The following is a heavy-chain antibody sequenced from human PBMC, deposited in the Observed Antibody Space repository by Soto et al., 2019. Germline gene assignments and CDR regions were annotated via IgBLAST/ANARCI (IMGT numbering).Heavy chain of an antibody. CDR3: ARSPSWVVITGYFDY. Sequence: ETLSVTCTVAGDSSIRGDWFWSWKRQTPGKGLEWIGYIYYSGSTNYNPSLKSRVTISVDTSKNQFSLKLSSVTAADTAVYYCARSPSWVVITGYFDYWGQGTLVAVSS. CDR1: GDSSIRGDWF. J-gene: IGHJ4*02. CDR2: IYYSGST. V-gene: IGHV4-61*08. D-gene: IGHD3-22*01.